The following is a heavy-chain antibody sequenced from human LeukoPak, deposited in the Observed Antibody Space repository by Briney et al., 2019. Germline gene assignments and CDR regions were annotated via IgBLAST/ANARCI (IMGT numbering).Heavy chain of an antibody. Sequence: SQTLSLTCTVSGGSISSGDYYWGWIRQPPGKGLEWIGYIYYSGSTYYNPSLKSRVTISVDTSKNQFSLKLSSVTAADTAVYYCASHSSSWYYFDYWGQGTLVTVSS. CDR3: ASHSSSWYYFDY. CDR2: IYYSGST. CDR1: GGSISSGDYY. V-gene: IGHV4-30-4*01. D-gene: IGHD6-13*01. J-gene: IGHJ4*02.